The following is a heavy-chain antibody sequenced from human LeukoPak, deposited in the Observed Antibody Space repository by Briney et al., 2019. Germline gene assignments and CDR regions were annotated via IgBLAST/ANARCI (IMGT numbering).Heavy chain of an antibody. CDR3: AKIWFGELLFRGDYMDV. J-gene: IGHJ6*03. CDR1: GFTFDDYG. Sequence: PGGSLRLSCAASGFTFDDYGMSWVRHAPGKGLEWVSGINWNGGNTGYADSVKGRFTISRDNSKNTLYLQMNSLRAEDTAVYYCAKIWFGELLFRGDYMDVWGKGTTVTVSS. CDR2: INWNGGNT. V-gene: IGHV3-20*04. D-gene: IGHD3-10*01.